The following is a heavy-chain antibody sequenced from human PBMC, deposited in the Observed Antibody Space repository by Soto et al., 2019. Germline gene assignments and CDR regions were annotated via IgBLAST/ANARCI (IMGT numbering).Heavy chain of an antibody. CDR2: VIPIFGTA. J-gene: IGHJ3*02. CDR1: GGTFSSYA. CDR3: ARGASSSSSWYSSWAFDI. D-gene: IGHD6-13*01. V-gene: IGHV1-69*13. Sequence: SVKVSCKASGGTFSSYAISWVRQAPGQGLEWMGGVIPIFGTANYAQKFQGRVTITADESTSTAYMELSSLRSEDTAVYYCARGASSSSSWYSSWAFDIWGQGTMVTVSS.